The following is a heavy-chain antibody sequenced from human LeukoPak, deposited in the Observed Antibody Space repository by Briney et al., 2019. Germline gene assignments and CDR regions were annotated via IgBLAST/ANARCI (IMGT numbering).Heavy chain of an antibody. CDR3: AKSWGYYDSSGYLY. J-gene: IGHJ4*01. CDR2: ISGSGGST. V-gene: IGHV3-23*01. Sequence: GGSLRLSCAASGFTLSSYAMSWVRQAPGKGLEWVSAISGSGGSTYYADSVKGRFTISRDNSKNTLYLQMNSLRAEDTAVYYCAKSWGYYDSSGYLYWGHGSPVTVSS. D-gene: IGHD3-22*01. CDR1: GFTLSSYA.